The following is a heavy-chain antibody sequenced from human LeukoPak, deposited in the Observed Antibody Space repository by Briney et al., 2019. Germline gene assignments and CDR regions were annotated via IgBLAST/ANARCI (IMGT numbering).Heavy chain of an antibody. Sequence: GRSLRLSCAASGFTFDDYAMHWVRQASGKGLEWVGRIRSKANSYATAYAASVKGRFTISRDDSKNTAYLQMNSLKTEDTAVYYCTRHGRDTAMVYYFDYWGQGTLVTVSS. CDR3: TRHGRDTAMVYYFDY. CDR1: GFTFDDYA. V-gene: IGHV3-73*01. D-gene: IGHD5-18*01. CDR2: IRSKANSYAT. J-gene: IGHJ4*02.